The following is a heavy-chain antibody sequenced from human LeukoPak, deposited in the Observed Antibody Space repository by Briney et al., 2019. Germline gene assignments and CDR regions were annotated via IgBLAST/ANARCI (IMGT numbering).Heavy chain of an antibody. CDR2: INHRGIT. CDR1: GGSFSDFY. Sequence: SETLSLTCTVNGGSFSDFYWGWIRQAPGKGLEWIGEINHRGITNYAPSLKSRVTISVDTSKNQFSLNVTSVTAADTAVYFCARGLTYYYDSTSYAFDSWGQGALVTVSS. CDR3: ARGLTYYYDSTSYAFDS. V-gene: IGHV4-34*01. J-gene: IGHJ4*02. D-gene: IGHD3-22*01.